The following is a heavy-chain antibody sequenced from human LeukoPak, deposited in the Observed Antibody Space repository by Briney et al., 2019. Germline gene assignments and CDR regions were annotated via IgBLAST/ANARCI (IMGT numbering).Heavy chain of an antibody. Sequence: GESLKISCKGSGYSFTSYWIGWVRQMPGKGLEWMGIIYPGDSDTRYSPSFQGQVTISADKSISTAYLQWSSLKASDTAMYYCARQGYSYGEQSNCYGMDVWGQGTTVTVSS. V-gene: IGHV5-51*01. CDR1: GYSFTSYW. D-gene: IGHD5-18*01. CDR2: IYPGDSDT. J-gene: IGHJ6*02. CDR3: ARQGYSYGEQSNCYGMDV.